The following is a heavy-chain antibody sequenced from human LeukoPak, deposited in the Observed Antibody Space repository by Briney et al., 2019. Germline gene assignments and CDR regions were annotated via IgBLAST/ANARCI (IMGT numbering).Heavy chain of an antibody. J-gene: IGHJ3*02. CDR1: GGSISSYY. D-gene: IGHD5-18*01. CDR3: ARRGYSYGVDAFDI. CDR2: IYYSGST. V-gene: IGHV4-59*08. Sequence: SETLSLTCTVSGGSISSYYWSWIRQPPGKGLEWIGYIYYSGSTNYNPSLKSRVTISVDTSKNQFSLKLSSVTAADTAVYYCARRGYSYGVDAFDIWGQGTMVTVSS.